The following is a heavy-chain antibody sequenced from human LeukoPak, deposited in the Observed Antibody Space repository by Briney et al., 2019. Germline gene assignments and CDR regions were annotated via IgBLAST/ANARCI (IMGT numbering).Heavy chain of an antibody. D-gene: IGHD3-22*01. CDR1: GNTFSSYG. Sequence: GGSLRLSCAASGNTFSSYGMHWVRQAPGKGLEWVAFIRFDGGNKYYADSVKGRFSVSRDNSRNTLYLQMNSLRAEDTAVYYCARDKTMIVVVEDYGMDVWGQGTTVTVSS. V-gene: IGHV3-30*02. J-gene: IGHJ6*02. CDR2: IRFDGGNK. CDR3: ARDKTMIVVVEDYGMDV.